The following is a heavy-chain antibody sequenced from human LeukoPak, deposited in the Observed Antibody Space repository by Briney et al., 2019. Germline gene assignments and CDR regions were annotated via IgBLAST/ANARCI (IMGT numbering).Heavy chain of an antibody. V-gene: IGHV4-34*01. CDR3: ARGQLIAEVPDAFDI. D-gene: IGHD5-24*01. CDR2: INHSGST. J-gene: IGHJ3*02. CDR1: GGSFIGYY. Sequence: PSETLSPTCAVYGGSFIGYYWSWIRQPPGKGLEWIGEINHSGSTNYNPSLKSRVTISVDTSKNQFSLKLSSVTAADTAVYYCARGQLIAEVPDAFDIWGQGTMVTVSS.